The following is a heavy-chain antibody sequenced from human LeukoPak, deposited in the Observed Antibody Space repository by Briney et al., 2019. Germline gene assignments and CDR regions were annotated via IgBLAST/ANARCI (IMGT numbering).Heavy chain of an antibody. Sequence: SETLSLTCAVYGGSFSGYYWSWIRQPPGKGLEWIGYIYYSGSTNYNPSLKSRVTISVDTSKNQFSLKLSSVTAADTAVYYCARHSPSYYYDSSGYAFDIWGQGTMVTVSS. D-gene: IGHD3-22*01. J-gene: IGHJ3*02. CDR3: ARHSPSYYYDSSGYAFDI. V-gene: IGHV4-59*08. CDR2: IYYSGST. CDR1: GGSFSGYY.